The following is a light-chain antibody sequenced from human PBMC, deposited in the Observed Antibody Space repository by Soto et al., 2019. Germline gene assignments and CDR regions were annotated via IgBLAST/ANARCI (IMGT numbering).Light chain of an antibody. Sequence: EIVLTQSPGTLSLSPGERATLSCRASQSVSSSFLAWYQQKVGQAPRLLIYGASSRATGIPDRFSGSGSGTDFTLTISRLEPEDFAVYYCQQYGSSPRTFGKGTRL. J-gene: IGKJ5*01. CDR1: QSVSSSF. CDR3: QQYGSSPRT. V-gene: IGKV3-20*01. CDR2: GAS.